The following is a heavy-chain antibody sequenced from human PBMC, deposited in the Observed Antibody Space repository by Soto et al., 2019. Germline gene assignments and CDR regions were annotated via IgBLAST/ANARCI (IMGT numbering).Heavy chain of an antibody. Sequence: ASVKVSCKASGYSFTDYYLHWVRQAPGQGLEWMGWINPNSGDTNFAQNFQGRVTMTRFTSISTVYMDLSRLTSDDTAVYYCARGRISCSGGFCSEANQDYFDNWGPGTLVTVYS. J-gene: IGHJ4*02. CDR2: INPNSGDT. D-gene: IGHD2-15*01. CDR3: ARGRISCSGGFCSEANQDYFDN. CDR1: GYSFTDYY. V-gene: IGHV1-2*02.